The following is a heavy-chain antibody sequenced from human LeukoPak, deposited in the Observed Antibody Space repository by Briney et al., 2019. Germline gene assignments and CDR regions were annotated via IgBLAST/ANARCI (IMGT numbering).Heavy chain of an antibody. CDR1: GGSFSGYY. CDR3: ARGVARSSKFHFSYYFDY. V-gene: IGHV4-34*01. CDR2: INHSGGT. Sequence: SETLSLTCAVYGGSFSGYYWSWIRQPPGKGLERIGEINHSGGTNYNPSLKSRVTISVDTSKNQFSLKLSSVTAADTAVYYCARGVARSSKFHFSYYFDYWGQGTLVTVSS. J-gene: IGHJ4*02. D-gene: IGHD6-6*01.